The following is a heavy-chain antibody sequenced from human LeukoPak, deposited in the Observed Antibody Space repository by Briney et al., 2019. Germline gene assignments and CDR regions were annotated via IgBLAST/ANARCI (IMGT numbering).Heavy chain of an antibody. Sequence: SETLSLTCAVYGGSFSSYYWSWIRQPPGKGLEWIGEINHSGSTNYNPSLKSRVTISVDTSKNQFSLKLSSVTAADTAVYYCAREKSSWSGLDAFDIWGQGTMVTVSS. CDR1: GGSFSSYY. CDR3: AREKSSWSGLDAFDI. D-gene: IGHD6-13*01. CDR2: INHSGST. J-gene: IGHJ3*02. V-gene: IGHV4-34*01.